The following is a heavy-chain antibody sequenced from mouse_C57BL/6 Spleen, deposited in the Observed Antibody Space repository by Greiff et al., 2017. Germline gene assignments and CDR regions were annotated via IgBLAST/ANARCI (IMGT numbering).Heavy chain of an antibody. V-gene: IGHV1-69*01. Sequence: QVQLQQPGAELVMPGASVKLSCKASGYTFTSYWMHWVKQRPGQGLEWIGEIDPSDSYTNYNQKFKGKSTLTVDKSSSTAYMQLSSLTSEDSAVYYCARLFYAKDYWGQGTSVTVSS. CDR1: GYTFTSYW. J-gene: IGHJ4*01. CDR3: ARLFYAKDY. CDR2: IDPSDSYT.